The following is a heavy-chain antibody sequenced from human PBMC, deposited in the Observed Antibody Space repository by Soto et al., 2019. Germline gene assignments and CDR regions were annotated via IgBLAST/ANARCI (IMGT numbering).Heavy chain of an antibody. V-gene: IGHV4-39*01. CDR1: GGSISSSSYY. J-gene: IGHJ3*02. D-gene: IGHD6-19*01. Sequence: SETLSLTCTVSGGSISSSSYYWGWIRQPPGKGLEWIGSIYYSGSTYYNPSLKSRVTISVDTSKNQFSLKLSSVTAADTAVYYCALLAAGDAFDIWGQGIMVTVS. CDR2: IYYSGST. CDR3: ALLAAGDAFDI.